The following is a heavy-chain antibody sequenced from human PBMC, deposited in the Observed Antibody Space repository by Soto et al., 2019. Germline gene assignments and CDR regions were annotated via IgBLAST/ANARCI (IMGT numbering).Heavy chain of an antibody. CDR2: IWYDGSNK. CDR1: GFTFSSYG. J-gene: IGHJ6*02. V-gene: IGHV3-33*01. CDR3: ARASYYDSSGYRVPYGMDV. D-gene: IGHD3-22*01. Sequence: GGSLRLSCAASGFTFSSYGMHWVRQAPGKGLEWVAVIWYDGSNKYYADSVKGRFTISRDNSKNTLYLQMNSLRAEDTAVYYCARASYYDSSGYRVPYGMDVWGQGTTVTVSS.